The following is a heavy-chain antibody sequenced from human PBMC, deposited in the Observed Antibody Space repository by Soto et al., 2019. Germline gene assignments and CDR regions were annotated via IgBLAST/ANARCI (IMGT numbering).Heavy chain of an antibody. V-gene: IGHV3-23*01. CDR2: ISGSGDST. J-gene: IGHJ4*02. CDR3: ARGSGSTWATFEY. D-gene: IGHD6-13*01. CDR1: GFTFGNYA. Sequence: GGSLRLSCSASGFTFGNYAMAWVRQAPGKGLEWVSTISGSGDSTYYADSVRGRFTISRETSASTLYLHMNSLRAEDSAVYYCARGSGSTWATFEYWGQGTRVTVSS.